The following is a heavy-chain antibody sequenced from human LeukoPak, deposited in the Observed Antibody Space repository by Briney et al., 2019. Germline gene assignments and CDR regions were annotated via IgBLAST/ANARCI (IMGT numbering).Heavy chain of an antibody. D-gene: IGHD3-10*01. CDR1: GFTFSSYW. J-gene: IGHJ4*02. Sequence: GGSLRLSCAASGFTFSSYWMHWVRQVPGKGLVWVSRINNDGSTTRYADSVKGRFTISRDNAKNTVYLQMHSLRAEDTAVYYCVRGGVTGSGTYYVLNWGQGTLITVSS. V-gene: IGHV3-74*01. CDR2: INNDGSTT. CDR3: VRGGVTGSGTYYVLN.